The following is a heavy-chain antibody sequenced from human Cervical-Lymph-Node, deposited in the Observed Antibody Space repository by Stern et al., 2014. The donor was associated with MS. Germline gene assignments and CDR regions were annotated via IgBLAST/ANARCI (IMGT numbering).Heavy chain of an antibody. V-gene: IGHV1-69*01. J-gene: IGHJ5*02. D-gene: IGHD6-13*01. Sequence: QVQLVQSGAEVTKPGSSVKVSFKASGGTFSTFPSSSVRQAPGQGLVWKGVIFPGFGTPSYAQEFRGRVTITADVSTSTVYMELSSLRSDDTAVYYCALSSETSDRWYSLGYDLWGQGTLVTVSS. CDR3: ALSSETSDRWYSLGYDL. CDR1: GGTFSTFP. CDR2: IFPGFGTP.